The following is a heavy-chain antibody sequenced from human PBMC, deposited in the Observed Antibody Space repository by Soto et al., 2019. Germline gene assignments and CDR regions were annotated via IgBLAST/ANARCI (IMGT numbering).Heavy chain of an antibody. CDR3: AKERRLLWFGQSEAFDP. J-gene: IGHJ5*02. CDR1: GFTFSSYG. Sequence: QVQLVESGGGVVQPGRSLRLSCAASGFTFSSYGMHWVRQAPGKGLEWVAVISYDGSNKYYADSVKGRFTISRDNSKNTLYLQMNSLRAEDTAVYYCAKERRLLWFGQSEAFDPWGQGTLVTVSS. CDR2: ISYDGSNK. V-gene: IGHV3-30*18. D-gene: IGHD3-10*01.